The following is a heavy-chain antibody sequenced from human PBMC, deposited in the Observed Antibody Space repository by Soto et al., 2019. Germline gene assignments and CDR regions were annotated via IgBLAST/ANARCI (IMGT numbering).Heavy chain of an antibody. V-gene: IGHV4-34*01. D-gene: IGHD1-26*01. Sequence: RSEPQALTCTFSGFTIHTPCYYLRWIHPPPGKGLEWIGEINHSGSTNYNPSLKSRVTISVDTSKNQFSLKLSSVTAADTAVYYCAGGLRLYSGSYGYWGQGTLVTVS. CDR1: GFTIHTPCYY. J-gene: IGHJ4*02. CDR2: INHSGST. CDR3: AGGLRLYSGSYGY.